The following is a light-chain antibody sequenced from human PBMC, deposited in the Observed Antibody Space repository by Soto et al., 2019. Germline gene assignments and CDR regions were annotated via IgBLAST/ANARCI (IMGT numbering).Light chain of an antibody. V-gene: IGKV3-15*01. CDR1: QSVDIN. CDR2: GAS. J-gene: IGKJ1*01. Sequence: EIVLTQSPATLSVSPVERVTLSFRASQSVDINLAWYQQKPGQAPRLLIYGASTRAIDMPGRFSGRGSGTEFTLTISSLQSEDFAVYYCQQYRNWPRTFGQGTKVDIK. CDR3: QQYRNWPRT.